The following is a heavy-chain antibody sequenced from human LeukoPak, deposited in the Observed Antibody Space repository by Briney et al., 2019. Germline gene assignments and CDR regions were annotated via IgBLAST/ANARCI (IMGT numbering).Heavy chain of an antibody. CDR1: GGTFSRYA. CDR2: IIPIFGTA. J-gene: IGHJ6*02. D-gene: IGHD2-2*01. V-gene: IGHV1-69*13. CDR3: ARMPGYCSSTSCRAYYYGMDV. Sequence: SVKVSCKASGGTFSRYAISWVRQAPGQGLEWMGGIIPIFGTANYAQKFQGRVTITADESTSTAYMELSSLRSEDTAVYYCARMPGYCSSTSCRAYYYGMDVWGQGTTVTVSS.